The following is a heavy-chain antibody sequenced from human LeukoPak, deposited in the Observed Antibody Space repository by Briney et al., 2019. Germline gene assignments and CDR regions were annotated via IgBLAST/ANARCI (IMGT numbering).Heavy chain of an antibody. Sequence: SETLSLTCTVSGGSISSSSYYWGWIRQPPGKGLEWIGSIYYSGSTYYNPSLKSRVTISVDTSKNQFSLKLSSVTAADTAVYYCARKGIAVAGIRVFFPTSILFDYWGQGTLVTVSS. V-gene: IGHV4-39*01. CDR3: ARKGIAVAGIRVFFPTSILFDY. D-gene: IGHD6-19*01. CDR2: IYYSGST. J-gene: IGHJ4*02. CDR1: GGSISSSSYY.